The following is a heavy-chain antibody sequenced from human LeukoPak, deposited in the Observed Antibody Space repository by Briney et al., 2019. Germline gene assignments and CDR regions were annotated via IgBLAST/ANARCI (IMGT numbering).Heavy chain of an antibody. CDR1: GGSISSYY. Sequence: SETLSLTCTVSGGSISSYYWSWIRQPPGKGLEWIGYIYYSGSTNYNPSLKSRVTISVDTSKNQFSLKLSSVTAAGTAVYYCARLIAAAGYFDYWGQGTLVTVSS. D-gene: IGHD6-13*01. V-gene: IGHV4-59*01. J-gene: IGHJ4*02. CDR2: IYYSGST. CDR3: ARLIAAAGYFDY.